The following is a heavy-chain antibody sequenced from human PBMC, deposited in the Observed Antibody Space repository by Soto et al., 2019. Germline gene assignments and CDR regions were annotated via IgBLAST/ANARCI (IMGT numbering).Heavy chain of an antibody. J-gene: IGHJ4*02. V-gene: IGHV1-18*01. Sequence: QVQLVQSGAEVKKPGASMKVSCKASGYTLTTYGISWVRQAPGQGLEWMGWISAYNGKNNYAQKFQGRVTMTTDTSTSIAYMELRSLRSADTAVYCCARGPPTSCSGGSCYSHYFDYWGQGTLVTVSS. CDR1: GYTLTTYG. CDR2: ISAYNGKN. D-gene: IGHD2-15*01. CDR3: ARGPPTSCSGGSCYSHYFDY.